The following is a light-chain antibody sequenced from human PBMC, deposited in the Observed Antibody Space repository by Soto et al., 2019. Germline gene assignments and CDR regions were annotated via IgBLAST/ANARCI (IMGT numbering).Light chain of an antibody. CDR3: QQTHSTIHS. CDR1: QNIERY. J-gene: IGKJ2*01. CDR2: AAA. Sequence: DIQMTQSLSSLSASIGDTITISCRASQNIERYLNWYQKKEGRAPQLLMFAAANLESGVPSRFRGSGSGTDFTLTISSLQPEDVATYYCQQTHSTIHSFGQGTKVDIK. V-gene: IGKV1-39*01.